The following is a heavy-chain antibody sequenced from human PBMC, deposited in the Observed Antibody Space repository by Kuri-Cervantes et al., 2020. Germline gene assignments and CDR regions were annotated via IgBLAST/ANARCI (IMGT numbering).Heavy chain of an antibody. CDR1: GYTLTELS. D-gene: IGHD2-15*01. V-gene: IGHV1-24*01. Sequence: ASVKVSCKVSGYTLTELSMHWVRQAPGKGLEWMGGFDPEDGETIYAQKFQGRVTMTEDTSTDTAYMELSSLRSEDTAVYYCARDRGYCSGGSCYFDYWGQGTLVTVSS. CDR2: FDPEDGET. J-gene: IGHJ4*02. CDR3: ARDRGYCSGGSCYFDY.